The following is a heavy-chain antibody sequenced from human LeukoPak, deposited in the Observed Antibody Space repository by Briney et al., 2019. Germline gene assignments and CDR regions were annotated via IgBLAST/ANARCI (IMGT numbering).Heavy chain of an antibody. CDR2: IKQDGSER. Sequence: GGSLRLSCAASGFTFSSYWMQWVRQAPGKGLEWVANIKQDGSERYYADSVKGRFIISRDNAKNALYLQMSSLRAEDTAIYYCARRHFDYWGQGTLVTVSS. J-gene: IGHJ4*02. CDR1: GFTFSSYW. V-gene: IGHV3-7*03. CDR3: ARRHFDY.